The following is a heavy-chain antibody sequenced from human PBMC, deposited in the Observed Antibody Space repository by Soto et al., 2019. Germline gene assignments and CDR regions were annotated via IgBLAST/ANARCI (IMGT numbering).Heavy chain of an antibody. D-gene: IGHD3-22*01. J-gene: IGHJ5*02. CDR3: ARGRYYDSSGYQFDP. Sequence: PSETLSLTCAVYGGSFSGYYWSWIRQPPGKGLEWIGEINHSGSTNYNPSLKSRVTISVDTSKNQFSLKLSSVTAADTAVYYCARGRYYDSSGYQFDPWGQGTLVTV. V-gene: IGHV4-34*01. CDR2: INHSGST. CDR1: GGSFSGYY.